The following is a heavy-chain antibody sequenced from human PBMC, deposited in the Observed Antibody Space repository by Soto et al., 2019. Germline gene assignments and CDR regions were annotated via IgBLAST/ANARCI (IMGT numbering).Heavy chain of an antibody. CDR3: ARRSNWFDP. J-gene: IGHJ5*02. V-gene: IGHV4-59*08. CDR2: ISYSGST. Sequence: PSETLSLTCTVSGGSISSYYWSWVRQPPGKGLERIGHISYSGSTNYNPTLKSRVTISVDTFKNEFSLKLTSLTAADTAVYYCARRSNWFDPWGQGTLVTVSS. CDR1: GGSISSYY.